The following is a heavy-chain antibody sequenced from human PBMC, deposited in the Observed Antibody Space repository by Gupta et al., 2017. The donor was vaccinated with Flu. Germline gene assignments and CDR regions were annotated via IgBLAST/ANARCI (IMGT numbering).Heavy chain of an antibody. J-gene: IGHJ4*02. CDR1: Y. Sequence: YIHWVRQAPGQGLEWMGRVNPNTGGADYEKKFKGRVTMTRDTSINTAFMELSGLTSDDTAVYFCARVPYIWDDVQPLYFDNWGQGTRVTVSS. CDR2: VNPNTGGA. CDR3: ARVPYIWDDVQPLYFDN. V-gene: IGHV1-2*06. D-gene: IGHD1-1*01.